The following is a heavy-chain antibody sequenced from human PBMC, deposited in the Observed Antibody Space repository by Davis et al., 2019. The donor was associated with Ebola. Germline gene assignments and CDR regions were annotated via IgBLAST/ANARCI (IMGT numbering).Heavy chain of an antibody. Sequence: ASVTVSCKASENTFISSYIHWVRQAPGQGLEWMGIINSSVGTTTYAQKFQGRVTMTRDTSTSTVYMELSSLRSEDTAVYYCARRLNCSGGRCYPYAMDVWGQGTTVTVSS. CDR1: ENTFISSY. J-gene: IGHJ6*02. CDR3: ARRLNCSGGRCYPYAMDV. CDR2: INSSVGTT. V-gene: IGHV1-46*01. D-gene: IGHD2-15*01.